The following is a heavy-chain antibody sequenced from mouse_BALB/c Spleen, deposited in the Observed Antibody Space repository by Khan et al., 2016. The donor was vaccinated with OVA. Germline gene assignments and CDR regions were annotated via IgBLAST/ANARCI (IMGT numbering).Heavy chain of an antibody. D-gene: IGHD1-1*01. CDR3: ARSVTITTVVATDFDY. CDR1: GYSITSDYA. V-gene: IGHV3-2*02. CDR2: ISYSGRT. J-gene: IGHJ2*01. Sequence: EVQLQESGPGLVKPSQSLSLTCTVTGYSITSDYAWNWIRQFPGNKLEWMGYISYSGRTSYNPSLKSRISITRDTSKNQFSLQLNSVTTEDTATYYCARSVTITTVVATDFDYWGQGTTLTVSS.